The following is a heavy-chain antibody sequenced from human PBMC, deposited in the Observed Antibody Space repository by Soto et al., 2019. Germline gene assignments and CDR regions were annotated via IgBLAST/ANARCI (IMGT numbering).Heavy chain of an antibody. CDR2: ISAYNGNT. CDR3: ARDLLYSSGWFRFDY. V-gene: IGHV1-18*01. J-gene: IGHJ4*02. CDR1: GYTLTSYG. D-gene: IGHD6-19*01. Sequence: QVQLVQSGAEVKKPGASVKVSCKASGYTLTSYGITWVRQAPGQGLEWMGWISAYNGNTNYAQKLQGRVTMTTDTSTSTDYMELRSLRSDDTAVYYCARDLLYSSGWFRFDYWGQGTLVTVSS.